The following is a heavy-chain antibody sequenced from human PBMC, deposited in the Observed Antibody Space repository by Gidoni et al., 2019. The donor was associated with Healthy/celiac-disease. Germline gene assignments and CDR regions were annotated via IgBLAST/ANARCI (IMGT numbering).Heavy chain of an antibody. D-gene: IGHD1-1*01. J-gene: IGHJ5*02. V-gene: IGHV3-21*01. CDR3: ARAQLERLIDNWFDP. CDR2: ISSSSSYI. CDR1: GFTFSSYS. Sequence: EVQLVESGGGLVKPGGSLRLSCAASGFTFSSYSMNWVRQAPGKGLEWVSSISSSSSYIYYADSVKGRFTISRDNAKNSLYLQMNSLRAEDTAVYYCARAQLERLIDNWFDPWGQGTLVTVSS.